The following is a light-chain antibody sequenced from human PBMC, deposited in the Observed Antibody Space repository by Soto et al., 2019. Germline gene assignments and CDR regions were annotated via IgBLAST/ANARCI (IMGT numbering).Light chain of an antibody. J-gene: IGKJ4*01. CDR3: QQYSSSPLT. CDR1: QSVRSSH. Sequence: EIVLTQSPGTLSLSPGERATLSCRASQSVRSSHLAWYQQMPGQAPRLLIYGTSNRATGIPDRFSGSGSGTDFTLTISRLEPEDFEVYYCQQYSSSPLTFGGGTKVEIK. CDR2: GTS. V-gene: IGKV3-20*01.